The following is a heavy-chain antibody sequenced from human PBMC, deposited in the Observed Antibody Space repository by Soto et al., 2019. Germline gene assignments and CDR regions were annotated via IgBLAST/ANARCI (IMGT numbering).Heavy chain of an antibody. V-gene: IGHV1-18*01. CDR1: GYTFTSYG. Sequence: GASVKVSCKASGYTFTSYGISWVRQAPGQGLEWMGWISAYNGNTNYAQKLQGRVTMTTDTSTSTAYMELRSLRSDDTAVYYCARATLGYCSGGSCYDFDYWGQGTLVTVSS. CDR3: ARATLGYCSGGSCYDFDY. J-gene: IGHJ4*02. D-gene: IGHD2-15*01. CDR2: ISAYNGNT.